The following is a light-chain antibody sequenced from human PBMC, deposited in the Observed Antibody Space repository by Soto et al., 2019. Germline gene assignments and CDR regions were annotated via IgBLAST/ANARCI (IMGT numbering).Light chain of an antibody. CDR3: QQYDNLPPNT. V-gene: IGKV1-33*01. CDR1: QDIKNY. J-gene: IGKJ2*01. CDR2: DAS. Sequence: DIQMTQSPSSLSASVGDSVTITCQAGQDIKNYVNWYQQKPGKAPKLLIYDASKLDTGVPSRFSGSGSGTTFTFTITSLRAEDFATYYCQQYDNLPPNTFGQGTRLEIK.